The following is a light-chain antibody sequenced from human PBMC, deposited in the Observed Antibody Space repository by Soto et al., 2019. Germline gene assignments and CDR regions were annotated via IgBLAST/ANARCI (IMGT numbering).Light chain of an antibody. Sequence: EIVLTQSPATLSLSPGERATLYCRASQSVSSSLAWYQQRPGQPPRLLIYDASNRATGIPVRFSGSGSGTDFTLTISRLEPEDFAVFYCQQYGSSPEMFGQGTKVDIK. V-gene: IGKV3-20*01. CDR2: DAS. CDR1: QSVSSS. J-gene: IGKJ1*01. CDR3: QQYGSSPEM.